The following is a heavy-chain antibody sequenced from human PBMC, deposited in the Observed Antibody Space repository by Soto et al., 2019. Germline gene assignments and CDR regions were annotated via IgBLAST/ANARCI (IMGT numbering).Heavy chain of an antibody. V-gene: IGHV4-31*03. D-gene: IGHD3-10*01. CDR1: GTSTSSGAFY. CDR3: AALVRGVTIKQYHGKDV. Sequence: QVQLQESGPGLVKPSQTLSLTCSVSGTSTSSGAFYWNWIRQHPGKGLEWIGDIYYTGTSNYSPSLKNRVTISLDTSKNQFFLKLSDVTAADTAVYYCAALVRGVTIKQYHGKDVWGPGTTVNVSS. J-gene: IGHJ6*02. CDR2: IYYTGTS.